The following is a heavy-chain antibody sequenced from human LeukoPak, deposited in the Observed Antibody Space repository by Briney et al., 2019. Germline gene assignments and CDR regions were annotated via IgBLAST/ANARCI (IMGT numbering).Heavy chain of an antibody. CDR3: ASPGGDIKILVGAGWYYDL. D-gene: IGHD3-16*01. CDR2: ISPNTGGT. J-gene: IGHJ2*01. CDR1: GYTFTDSD. V-gene: IGHV1-2*02. Sequence: ASVKVSCKASGYTFTDSDMHWVRQAPGQGLEWMGWISPNTGGTNYEQKFQGRVTMTRDTSVSTVYMDLNGLRSDDTAVYYCASPGGDIKILVGAGWYYDLWGRGTLVTVSS.